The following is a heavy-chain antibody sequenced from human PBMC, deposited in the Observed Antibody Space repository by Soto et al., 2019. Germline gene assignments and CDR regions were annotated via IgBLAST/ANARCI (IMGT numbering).Heavy chain of an antibody. Sequence: TLSRTGAVSGGSISSGENFWNWIRQSPGKGLEWIGYIHHSGSTYYNPSLKSRLTISVDTSKNQISLKLNSVTAADTAVYYCARDTGTYPYYFDYWGQGTLVTVYS. D-gene: IGHD1-26*01. J-gene: IGHJ4*02. CDR2: IHHSGST. V-gene: IGHV4-30-4*01. CDR1: GGSISSGENF. CDR3: ARDTGTYPYYFDY.